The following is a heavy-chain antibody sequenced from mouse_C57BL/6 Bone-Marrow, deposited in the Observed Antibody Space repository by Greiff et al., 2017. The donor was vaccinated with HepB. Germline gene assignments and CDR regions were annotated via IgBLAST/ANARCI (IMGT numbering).Heavy chain of an antibody. CDR2: ISSGGSYP. CDR3: AKRPLPAMDY. J-gene: IGHJ4*01. V-gene: IGHV5-6*02. CDR1: GFTFSSYG. D-gene: IGHD2-1*01. Sequence: EVKLMESGGDLVKPGGSLKLSCAASGFTFSSYGMSWVRQTPDKRLEWVATISSGGSYPYYPDSVKGRFTISRDNAKNTLYLQMSSLKSEDTAMYYYAKRPLPAMDYWGQGTSVTVSS.